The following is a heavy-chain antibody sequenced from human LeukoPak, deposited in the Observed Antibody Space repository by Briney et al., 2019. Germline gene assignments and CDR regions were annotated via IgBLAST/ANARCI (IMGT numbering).Heavy chain of an antibody. CDR1: GVSIGTYY. D-gene: IGHD7-27*01. Sequence: PSETLSLTCTVSGVSIGTYYWSWIRQPAGKGLEWFGRVFTTGGANYNPSLKSRVTMSLDTSRNLFSLKLNSVTAADTAVYYCVRDGPSWGLLWGQGALVTVSS. J-gene: IGHJ4*02. CDR3: VRDGPSWGLL. V-gene: IGHV4-4*07. CDR2: VFTTGGA.